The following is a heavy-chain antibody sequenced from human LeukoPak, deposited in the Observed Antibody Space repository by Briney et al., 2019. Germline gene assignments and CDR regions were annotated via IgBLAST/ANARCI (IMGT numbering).Heavy chain of an antibody. CDR1: GFTFSSYS. D-gene: IGHD6-6*01. CDR3: ARDARTGQQLVGAYYMDV. Sequence: PGGSLRLSCAASGFTFSSYSMNWVRQAPGKGLEWVSSISSSSSYIYYADSVKGRFTISRDNAKNSLYLQMNSLRAEDTAVYYCARDARTGQQLVGAYYMDVWGKGTTVTVSS. J-gene: IGHJ6*03. V-gene: IGHV3-21*01. CDR2: ISSSSSYI.